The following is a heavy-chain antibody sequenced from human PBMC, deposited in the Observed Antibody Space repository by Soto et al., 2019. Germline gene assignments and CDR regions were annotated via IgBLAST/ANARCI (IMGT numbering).Heavy chain of an antibody. J-gene: IGHJ4*02. V-gene: IGHV3-74*01. CDR2: TNEDGSTI. D-gene: IGHD3-16*01. Sequence: EVQLVESGGGLVQPGGSLRLSCAASGFTFSSYWMHWVRQAPGKGLVWVSRTNEDGSTINYADSVKGRFTISRDNAKNRLYGEMNSGGAEDRVVYYCTGDRGGGGGYWGQGTLVTVSS. CDR3: TGDRGGGGGY. CDR1: GFTFSSYW.